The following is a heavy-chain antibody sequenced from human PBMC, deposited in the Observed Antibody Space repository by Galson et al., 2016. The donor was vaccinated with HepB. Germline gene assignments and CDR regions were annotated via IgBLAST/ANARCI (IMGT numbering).Heavy chain of an antibody. D-gene: IGHD5-12*01. V-gene: IGHV3-21*01. CDR1: GFAFGSYN. Sequence: SLRLSCAASGFAFGSYNMNWVRQAPGKGLEWVSSIISSSGYIYYSDSVTGRFTVSRDNAKNSLYLQMNSLRVEDTAVYYCARKVDIEATIIGAFDIWGLGTMVTVSS. J-gene: IGHJ3*02. CDR2: IISSSGYI. CDR3: ARKVDIEATIIGAFDI.